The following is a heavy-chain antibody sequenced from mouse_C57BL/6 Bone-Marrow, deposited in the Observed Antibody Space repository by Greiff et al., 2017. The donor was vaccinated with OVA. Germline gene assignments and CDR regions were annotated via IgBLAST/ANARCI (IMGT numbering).Heavy chain of an antibody. CDR3: ARDALGWPFAY. V-gene: IGHV7-1*01. CDR1: GFTFSDFY. CDR2: SRNKANDYTT. Sequence: EVKLMESGGGLVQSGRSLRLSCATSGFTFSDFYMEWVRQAPGKGLEWIAASRNKANDYTTEYSASVKGRFIVSRDTSQSILYLQMNALRAEDTAIYYCARDALGWPFAYWGQGTLVTVSA. D-gene: IGHD2-3*01. J-gene: IGHJ3*01.